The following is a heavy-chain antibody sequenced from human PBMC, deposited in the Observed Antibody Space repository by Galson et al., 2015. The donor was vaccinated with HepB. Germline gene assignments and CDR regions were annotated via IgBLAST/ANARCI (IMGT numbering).Heavy chain of an antibody. J-gene: IGHJ4*02. CDR3: ARDRYYHSSDHYFDY. CDR1: GDSVSSNNVA. V-gene: IGHV6-1*01. Sequence: CAISGDSVSSNNVAWNWIRQSPSRGLEWLGRTHYTSKWKNDYAESVKSRISIKADTSKNQFSLELNSVTPDDTAVYFCARDRYYHSSDHYFDYWGQGTLVTVSS. CDR2: THYTSKWKN. D-gene: IGHD3-22*01.